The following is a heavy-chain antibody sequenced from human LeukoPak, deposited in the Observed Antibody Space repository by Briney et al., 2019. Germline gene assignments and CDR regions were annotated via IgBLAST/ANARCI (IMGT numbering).Heavy chain of an antibody. Sequence: GSLRLSCAASGFTFSSYWMHWVRQAPGKGLVWVSRVNSDGTSTLYADSVKGRFTISRDNVKNTLYLQMSSLRAEDTAVYHCARGGQQLALDYWGQGTLVTVSS. D-gene: IGHD6-13*01. CDR2: VNSDGTST. J-gene: IGHJ4*02. V-gene: IGHV3-74*01. CDR3: ARGGQQLALDY. CDR1: GFTFSSYW.